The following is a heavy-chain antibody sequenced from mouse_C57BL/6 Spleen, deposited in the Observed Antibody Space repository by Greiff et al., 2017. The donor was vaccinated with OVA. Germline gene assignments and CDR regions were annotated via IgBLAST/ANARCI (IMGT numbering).Heavy chain of an antibody. CDR1: GFSFNTYA. J-gene: IGHJ2*01. Sequence: EVKLVESGGGLVQPKGSLKLSCAASGFSFNTYAMNWVRQAPGKGLEWVARIRSKSNNYATYYADSVKDRFTISRDDSESMLYMQMNNLKTEDTAMYYCVGHYYGSDYLDYWGQGTTLTVSS. CDR2: IRSKSNNYAT. D-gene: IGHD1-1*01. CDR3: VGHYYGSDYLDY. V-gene: IGHV10-1*01.